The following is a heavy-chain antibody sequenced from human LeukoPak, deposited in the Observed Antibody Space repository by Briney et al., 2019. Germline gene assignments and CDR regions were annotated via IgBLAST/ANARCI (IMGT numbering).Heavy chain of an antibody. D-gene: IGHD3-10*01. V-gene: IGHV3-30*18. Sequence: GGSLRLSCAASGFTFSSYGMHWVRQAPGKGLEWVAVISYDGSNKYYADSVKGRFTISRDNSKNTLYLQMNSLRAEDTTVYYCAKGGQTLTDWGQGTLVTVSS. CDR3: AKGGQTLTD. CDR2: ISYDGSNK. CDR1: GFTFSSYG. J-gene: IGHJ4*02.